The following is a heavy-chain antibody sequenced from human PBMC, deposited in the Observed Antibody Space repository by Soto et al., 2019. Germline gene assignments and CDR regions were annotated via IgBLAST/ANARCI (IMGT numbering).Heavy chain of an antibody. V-gene: IGHV4-38-2*02. J-gene: IGHJ4*01. CDR3: ARVHVMVVAGSTFDY. Sequence: SETLSLTCTVSGYSISSGSYWPWSRQPPGKGPEWIASIYHGGTTFYNPPLKSRITISVDTSNNQFSLKLTSVTAADTAVYYCARVHVMVVAGSTFDYWGHGTLVTVSS. CDR1: GYSISSGSY. D-gene: IGHD6-19*01. CDR2: IYHGGTT.